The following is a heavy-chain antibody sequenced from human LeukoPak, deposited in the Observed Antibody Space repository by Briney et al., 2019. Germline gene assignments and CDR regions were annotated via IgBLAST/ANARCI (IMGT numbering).Heavy chain of an antibody. D-gene: IGHD1-14*01. CDR2: ISSSSSTI. Sequence: GGTLRLSCAASGFTISSYSLNWVRQAPGKGLEWVSYISSSSSTIYYADSVKGRFTISRDNAKNSLYLQMDSLRAEDTAVYYCARGPGLSYMDVWGKGTTVTVSS. J-gene: IGHJ6*03. CDR3: ARGPGLSYMDV. CDR1: GFTISSYS. V-gene: IGHV3-48*01.